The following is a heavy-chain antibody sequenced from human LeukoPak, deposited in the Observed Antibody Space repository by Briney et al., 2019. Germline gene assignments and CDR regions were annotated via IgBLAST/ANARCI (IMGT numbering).Heavy chain of an antibody. D-gene: IGHD2-2*01. CDR3: ARDGWLGYCSSTSCPLDY. CDR1: GYTFTVYY. CDR2: INPNSGGT. J-gene: IGHJ4*02. V-gene: IGHV1-2*02. Sequence: ASVKLSCKASGYTFTVYYMRWVRQAPGQGLEWRGWINPNSGGTNYAQKFQGRVTMTRDTSISTAYMELSRLRSDDTGVYYCARDGWLGYCSSTSCPLDYWGQGTLVTVS.